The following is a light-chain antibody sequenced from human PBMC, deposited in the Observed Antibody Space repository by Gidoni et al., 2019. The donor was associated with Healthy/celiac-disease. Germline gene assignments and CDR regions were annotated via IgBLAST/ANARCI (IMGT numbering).Light chain of an antibody. V-gene: IGKV3-20*01. Sequence: EIVLTQSPGTLSLSPGERATLSCRASQSVSSSYLAWYQQKPGQAPRLLILGASSRATGIPDRFSGSGSGTDFTLTISRLEPEDFAVYYCQQYGSLGVTFGGGTKVEIK. CDR2: GAS. CDR3: QQYGSLGVT. J-gene: IGKJ4*01. CDR1: QSVSSSY.